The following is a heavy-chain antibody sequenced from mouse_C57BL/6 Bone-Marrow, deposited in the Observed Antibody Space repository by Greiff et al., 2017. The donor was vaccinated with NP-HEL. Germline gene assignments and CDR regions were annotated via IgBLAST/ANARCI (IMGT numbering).Heavy chain of an antibody. CDR3: TGPLTTVVAPYWYFDV. Sequence: DVKLVESGGGLVQPGGSMKLSCVASGFTFSNYWMNWVRQSPEKGLEWVAQIRLKSDNYATHYAESVKGRFTISRDDSKSSVYLQMNNLRAEDTGIYYCTGPLTTVVAPYWYFDVWGTGTTVTVSS. V-gene: IGHV6-3*01. D-gene: IGHD1-1*01. J-gene: IGHJ1*03. CDR1: GFTFSNYW. CDR2: IRLKSDNYAT.